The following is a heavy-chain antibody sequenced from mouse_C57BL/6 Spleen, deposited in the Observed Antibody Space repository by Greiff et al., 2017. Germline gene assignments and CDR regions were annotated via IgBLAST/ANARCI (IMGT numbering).Heavy chain of an antibody. CDR2: INPNYGTT. Sequence: EVKLQESGPELVKPGASVKISCKASGYSFTDYNMNWVKQSNGKSLEWIGVINPNYGTTSYNQKFKGKATLTVDQSSSTAYMQLNSLTSEDSAVYYCARESDTTVVVDYYAMDYWGQGTSVTVSS. CDR3: ARESDTTVVVDYYAMDY. J-gene: IGHJ4*01. CDR1: GYSFTDYN. D-gene: IGHD1-1*01. V-gene: IGHV1-39*01.